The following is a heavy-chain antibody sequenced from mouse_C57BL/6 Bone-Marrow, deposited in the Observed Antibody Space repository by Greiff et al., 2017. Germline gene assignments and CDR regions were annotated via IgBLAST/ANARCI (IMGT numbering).Heavy chain of an antibody. CDR3: ARWYFDV. Sequence: VQLQQPGAELVKPGASVKLSCKASGYSFTGYYMNWVKQSPEKSLEWIGEINPSTGGTTYNQKFKAKATLTVDKSSSTAYMQLKSLTSEDSAVYYCARWYFDVWGTGTTVTVSS. CDR1: GYSFTGYY. J-gene: IGHJ1*03. V-gene: IGHV1-42*01. CDR2: INPSTGGT.